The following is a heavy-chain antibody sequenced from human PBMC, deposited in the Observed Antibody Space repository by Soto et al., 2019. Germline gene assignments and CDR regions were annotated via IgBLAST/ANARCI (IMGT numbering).Heavy chain of an antibody. Sequence: QLQLQESGPGLVKPSETLSLTCTVSGGSISSSSYYWGWIRQPPGKGLEWIGSIYYSGSTYYNPSLKSRVTISVDTSKNQFSLKLSSVTAADTAVYYCAREGVSDTAAVEGSYYYYGMDVWGQGTTVTVSS. CDR3: AREGVSDTAAVEGSYYYYGMDV. J-gene: IGHJ6*02. V-gene: IGHV4-39*02. CDR2: IYYSGST. D-gene: IGHD5-18*01. CDR1: GGSISSSSYY.